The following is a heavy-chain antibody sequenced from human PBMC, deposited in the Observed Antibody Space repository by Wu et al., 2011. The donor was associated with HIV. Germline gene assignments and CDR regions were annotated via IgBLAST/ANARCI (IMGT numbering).Heavy chain of an antibody. V-gene: IGHV1-69*06. Sequence: QVQLVQSGAEVKKPGSSVKVSCKASGGTFSSYAISWVRQAPGQGLEWMGRIIPIFGTTNYAQKFQGRVTITADKSTSTAYMELSSLRSEDTAVYYCARASGYNFLRLYYGMDVVGPKGPRSASPQ. CDR2: IIPIFGTT. D-gene: IGHD5-12*01. J-gene: IGHJ6*01. CDR1: GGTFSSYA. CDR3: ARASGYNFLRLYYGMDV.